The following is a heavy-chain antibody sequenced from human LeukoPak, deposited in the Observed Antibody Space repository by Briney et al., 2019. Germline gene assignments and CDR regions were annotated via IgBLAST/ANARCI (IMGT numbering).Heavy chain of an antibody. J-gene: IGHJ4*02. Sequence: GGSLRLSCAASGFTFSSYAMHWARQSPGKGLEWVAVISYDGSNKYYADSVKGRFTISRDNSKNTLYLQMNSLRAEDTAVYYCARGNYGDSSGFDYWGQGTLVTVSS. CDR3: ARGNYGDSSGFDY. V-gene: IGHV3-30-3*01. CDR1: GFTFSSYA. D-gene: IGHD4-17*01. CDR2: ISYDGSNK.